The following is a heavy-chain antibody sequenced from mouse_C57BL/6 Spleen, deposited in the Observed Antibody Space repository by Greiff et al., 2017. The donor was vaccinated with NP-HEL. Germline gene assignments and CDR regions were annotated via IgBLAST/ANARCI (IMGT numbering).Heavy chain of an antibody. CDR3: ARSGFITTVVSWYFDV. CDR2: IDPNSGGT. Sequence: QVQLQQSGAELVKPGASVKLSCKASGYTFTSYWMHWVKQRPGRGLEWIGRIDPNSGGTKYNEKFKSKATLTVDKPSSTAYMQLSSLTSEDSAVYYCARSGFITTVVSWYFDVWGTGTTVTVSS. CDR1: GYTFTSYW. D-gene: IGHD1-1*01. V-gene: IGHV1-72*01. J-gene: IGHJ1*03.